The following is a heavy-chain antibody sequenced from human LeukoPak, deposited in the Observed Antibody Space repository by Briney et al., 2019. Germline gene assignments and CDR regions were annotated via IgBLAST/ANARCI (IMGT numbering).Heavy chain of an antibody. CDR3: VRGTGY. V-gene: IGHV3-23*01. Sequence: PGGSLRLSCAASGFSFSNYAMSWVRQVPGKGLEWVSAISGRDDSTYYADSVKGRFTISRDTSKNTLYLQMNSLRADDTAVYYCVRGTGYWGQGTLVTVSS. J-gene: IGHJ4*02. CDR2: ISGRDDST. CDR1: GFSFSNYA.